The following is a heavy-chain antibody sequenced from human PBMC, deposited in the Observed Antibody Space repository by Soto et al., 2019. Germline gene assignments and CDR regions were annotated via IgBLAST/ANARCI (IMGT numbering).Heavy chain of an antibody. CDR3: ARDAGPYSSGWYY. Sequence: GGSRRLSCAASGFTFSSYSMNWVRQAPGKGLEWVSYISSSSSTIYYADSVKGRFTISRDNAKNSLYLQMNSLRAEDTAVYYCARDAGPYSSGWYYWGQGTLVTVPS. V-gene: IGHV3-48*01. D-gene: IGHD6-19*01. J-gene: IGHJ4*02. CDR2: ISSSSSTI. CDR1: GFTFSSYS.